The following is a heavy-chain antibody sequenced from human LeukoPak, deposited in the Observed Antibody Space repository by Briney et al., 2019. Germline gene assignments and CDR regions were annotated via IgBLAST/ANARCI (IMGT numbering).Heavy chain of an antibody. Sequence: PSETLSLTCTVSGGSISSSGYCWGWIRQPPGKGLEWIGSIDYSGNTNYNPSLKSRVTIAVDMSKNQFSLKLSSVTAADTAVYYCARTRARFREPGSKRYFDYWGQGTLVTVSS. D-gene: IGHD3-16*01. CDR1: GGSISSSGYC. CDR3: ARTRARFREPGSKRYFDY. CDR2: IDYSGNT. J-gene: IGHJ4*02. V-gene: IGHV4-39*07.